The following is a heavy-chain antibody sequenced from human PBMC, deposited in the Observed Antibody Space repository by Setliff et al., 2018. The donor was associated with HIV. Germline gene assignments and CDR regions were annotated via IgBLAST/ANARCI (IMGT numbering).Heavy chain of an antibody. CDR1: GFTFSSAW. D-gene: IGHD3-9*01. Sequence: GGSLRLSCAASGFTFSSAWMGWVRQAPAKGLEWVANISPDGSATYYVDSVKGRFTISRDNSKNTLYLQMNSLSAEDTAVFYCAKGTNYDLLTGYHAFDVWGQGTMVTVSS. J-gene: IGHJ3*01. CDR2: ISPDGSAT. V-gene: IGHV3-7*03. CDR3: AKGTNYDLLTGYHAFDV.